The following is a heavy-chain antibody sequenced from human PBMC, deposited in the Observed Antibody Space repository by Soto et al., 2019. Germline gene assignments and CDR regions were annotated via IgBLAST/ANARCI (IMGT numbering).Heavy chain of an antibody. CDR2: IYYSGST. J-gene: IGHJ3*02. Sequence: WIRQPPGKGLEWIGYIYYSGSTYYNPSLKSRVTMSVDTSKNQFSLKLSSVTAVDTAVYYCVRMGRSDEGFDIWGQGTMVTVSS. V-gene: IGHV4-28*01. CDR3: VRMGRSDEGFDI. D-gene: IGHD3-10*01.